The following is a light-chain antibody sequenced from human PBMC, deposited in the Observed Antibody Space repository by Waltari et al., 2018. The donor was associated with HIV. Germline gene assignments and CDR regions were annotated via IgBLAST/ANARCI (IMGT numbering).Light chain of an antibody. J-gene: IGLJ2*01. CDR3: SSYAGSHTLI. Sequence: QSALNQPASVSGSPGQSIPIPCTGSSGDGGGYNLFSWYQLLPGKAPKLLIYGVSQRPSGVSNRFSGSKSDTTASLTISGLQADDEADYYCSSYAGSHTLIFGGGTKLTVL. CDR2: GVS. V-gene: IGLV2-23*02. CDR1: SGDGGGYNL.